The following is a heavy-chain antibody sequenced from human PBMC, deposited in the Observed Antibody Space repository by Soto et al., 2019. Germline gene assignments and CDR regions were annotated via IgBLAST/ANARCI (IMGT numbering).Heavy chain of an antibody. V-gene: IGHV1-69*13. CDR2: IIPIFGTA. CDR3: ARKKPGITGTTLALGAFDI. CDR1: GVTFSSYA. J-gene: IGHJ3*02. Sequence: SVKVSCKASGVTFSSYAISWVRQAPGQGLEWMGGIIPIFGTANYAQKFQGRVTITADESTSTAYMELSSLRSEDTAVYYCARKKPGITGTTLALGAFDIWGQGTMVTVSS. D-gene: IGHD1-7*01.